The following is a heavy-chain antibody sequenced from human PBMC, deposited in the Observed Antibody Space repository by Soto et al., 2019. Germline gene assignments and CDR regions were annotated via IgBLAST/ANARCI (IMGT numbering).Heavy chain of an antibody. CDR1: GYTFTSYG. CDR2: ISAYNGNT. V-gene: IGHV1-18*01. J-gene: IGHJ4*02. D-gene: IGHD3-9*01. CDR3: ARVSYDILTGYKTRPDY. Sequence: ASVKVSCKASGYTFTSYGISWVRQAPGQGLEWMGWISAYNGNTNYAQKLQGRVTMTTDTSTSTAYMELRSLRSDDTAVYYCARVSYDILTGYKTRPDYWGQGTLVTVSS.